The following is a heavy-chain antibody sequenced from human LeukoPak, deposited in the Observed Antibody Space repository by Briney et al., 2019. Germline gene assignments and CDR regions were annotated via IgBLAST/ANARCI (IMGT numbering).Heavy chain of an antibody. V-gene: IGHV3-74*01. CDR1: GFSFSAYW. CDR3: AKDFRVLRFLEWLPQDPYYYYGMDV. Sequence: SGGSLRLSCAASGFSFSAYWMHWVRQAPGKGLVWVARTNTHGTSTSYGVSVKGRFTIPRDNSKNTLYLQMNSLRAEDTAVYYCAKDFRVLRFLEWLPQDPYYYYGMDVWGQGTTVTVSS. D-gene: IGHD3-3*01. CDR2: TNTHGTST. J-gene: IGHJ6*02.